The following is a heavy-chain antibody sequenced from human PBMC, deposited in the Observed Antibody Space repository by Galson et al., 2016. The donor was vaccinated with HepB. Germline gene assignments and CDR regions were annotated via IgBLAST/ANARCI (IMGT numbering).Heavy chain of an antibody. CDR2: IYPADSDT. J-gene: IGHJ4*02. CDR3: FRWGLQLWRHFEY. V-gene: IGHV5-51*01. D-gene: IGHD5-24*01. CDR1: GYTFAGHW. Sequence: QSGAEVKKPGESLRISCSASGYTFAGHWIGWVRQVPGKGLEFVGMIYPADSDTRYSPSVQGHVTMSADMSSRTSSLPWSSLKASNTGMYYCFRWGLQLWRHFEYWGRGTLVTVSS.